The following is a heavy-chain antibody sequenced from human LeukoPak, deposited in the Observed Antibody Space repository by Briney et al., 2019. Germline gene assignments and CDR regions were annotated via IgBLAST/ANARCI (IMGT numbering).Heavy chain of an antibody. CDR3: ARSGDLTVTRRWFDR. CDR1: GLSFTSFG. V-gene: IGHV1-18*01. CDR2: ISVYNGDT. D-gene: IGHD4-17*01. Sequence: ASVKVSCKASGLSFTSFGISWARQAPGQGLEWMGWISVYNGDTNYDQKLQGRVTMTTDKSTSTAYMELRSLGSDDTAVYYCARSGDLTVTRRWFDRWGQGTLVTVSS. J-gene: IGHJ5*02.